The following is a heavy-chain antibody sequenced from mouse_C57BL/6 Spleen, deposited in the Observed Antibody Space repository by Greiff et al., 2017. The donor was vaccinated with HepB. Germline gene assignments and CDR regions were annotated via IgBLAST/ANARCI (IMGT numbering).Heavy chain of an antibody. CDR3: ARDDGYYFDY. V-gene: IGHV1-52*01. J-gene: IGHJ2*01. CDR1: GYTFTSYW. D-gene: IGHD2-12*01. Sequence: QVHVKQPGAELVRPGSSVKLSCKASGYTFTSYWMHWVKQRPIKGLEWIGNIDPSDSETHYNQKFKDKATLTVDKSSSTAYMQLSSLTSEDSAVYYCARDDGYYFDYWGQGTTLTVSS. CDR2: IDPSDSET.